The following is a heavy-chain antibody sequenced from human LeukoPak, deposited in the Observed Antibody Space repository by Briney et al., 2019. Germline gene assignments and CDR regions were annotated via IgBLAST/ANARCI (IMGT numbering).Heavy chain of an antibody. CDR1: GGSVSSSYY. CDR2: IYYTGST. V-gene: IGHV4-39*01. J-gene: IGHJ4*02. Sequence: PSETLSLTCTVSGGSVSSSYYWGWIRQPPGKGLEWIGTIYYTGSTDYNPSLKSRVTISVDTSKNQFSLKLSSLTAADTAVYYCSRRGSGLGELSYWGQGTLVTVSS. D-gene: IGHD3-16*01. CDR3: SRRGSGLGELSY.